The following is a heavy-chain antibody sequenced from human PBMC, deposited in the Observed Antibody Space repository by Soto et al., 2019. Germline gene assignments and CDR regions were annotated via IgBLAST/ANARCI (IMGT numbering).Heavy chain of an antibody. D-gene: IGHD4-17*01. CDR3: ARDKAHYGDDLTLDY. CDR2: INPDSGGT. V-gene: IGHV1-2*04. CDR1: GYTFTDYY. J-gene: IGHJ4*02. Sequence: GASVKVSCKASGYTFTDYYMHWVRQAPGQGLEWMGWINPDSGGTNYAQKFQGWVTMTRDTSMSTAYMELRSLRSDDTAVYYCARDKAHYGDDLTLDYWGQGTLVTVSS.